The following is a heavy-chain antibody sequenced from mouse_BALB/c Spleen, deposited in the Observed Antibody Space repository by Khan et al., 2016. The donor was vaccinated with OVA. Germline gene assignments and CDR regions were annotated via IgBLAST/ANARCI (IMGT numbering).Heavy chain of an antibody. V-gene: IGHV3-2*02. CDR2: ISYSGST. D-gene: IGHD2-3*01. Sequence: VQLQELGPGLVKPSQSLSLTCTVTGYSITSDYARNWIRQFPGNKLEWMGYISYSGSTNYNPALQSRISITRDTSKNQFFLQLNSVTTEDTATYYCARDGSRYNYAMDYGGQGTSGTVSS. CDR1: GYSITSDYA. J-gene: IGHJ4*01. CDR3: ARDGSRYNYAMDY.